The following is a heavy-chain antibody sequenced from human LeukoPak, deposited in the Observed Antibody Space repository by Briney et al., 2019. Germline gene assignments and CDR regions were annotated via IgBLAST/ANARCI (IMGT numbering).Heavy chain of an antibody. CDR2: ISVNNGNT. J-gene: IGHJ4*02. V-gene: IGHV1-18*04. CDR3: ARGLGLPIYLSYYFDY. Sequence: ASVKVSCKASGYTFTSYYMHWVRQAPGLGLEWMGWISVNNGNTNYAQKLQGRVTMTTDTSTSTVYMELRSLGSDDTAVYYCARGLGLPIYLSYYFDYWGQGTLVTVSS. CDR1: GYTFTSYY. D-gene: IGHD3/OR15-3a*01.